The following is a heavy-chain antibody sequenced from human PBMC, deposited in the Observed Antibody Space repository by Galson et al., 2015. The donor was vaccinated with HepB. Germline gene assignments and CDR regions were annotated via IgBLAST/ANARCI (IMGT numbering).Heavy chain of an antibody. CDR1: GFTFSSYW. D-gene: IGHD3-22*01. CDR2: IKQDGSEK. Sequence: SLRLSCAASGFTFSSYWMSWVRQAPGKGLEWVANIKQDGSEKYYVDSVKGRFTISRDNAKNSLCLQMNSLRAEDTALYYCAKFGDDSSGYYSVDWYFDLWGRGTLVTVSS. CDR3: AKFGDDSSGYYSVDWYFDL. V-gene: IGHV3-7*03. J-gene: IGHJ2*01.